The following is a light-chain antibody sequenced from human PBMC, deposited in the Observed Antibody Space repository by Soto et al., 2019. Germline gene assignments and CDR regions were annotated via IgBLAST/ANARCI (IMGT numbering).Light chain of an antibody. CDR2: LNSDGSH. CDR1: SGHSSYA. CDR3: QTWVTGIQI. Sequence: QPVLTQSPSASASLGASVKLTCTLSSGHSSYAIAWHQQQPEQGPRYLMKLNSDGSHSKGDGIPDRFSGSSSGAERYLTISSLQSEDEADYYCQTWVTGIQIFGGGTKLTVL. V-gene: IGLV4-69*01. J-gene: IGLJ2*01.